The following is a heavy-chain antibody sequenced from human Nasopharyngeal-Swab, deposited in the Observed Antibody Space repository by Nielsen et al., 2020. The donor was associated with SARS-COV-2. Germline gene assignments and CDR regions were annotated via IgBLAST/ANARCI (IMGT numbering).Heavy chain of an antibody. V-gene: IGHV4-39*07. D-gene: IGHD6-13*01. Sequence: GQAPGKGLEWFGSIYYSGSTYYNPSLKSRVTISVDTSKNQFSLKLTSVTAADTAVYYCARDRAAAGPYYYYYYGMDVWGQGTTVTVSS. J-gene: IGHJ6*02. CDR3: ARDRAAAGPYYYYYYGMDV. CDR2: IYYSGST.